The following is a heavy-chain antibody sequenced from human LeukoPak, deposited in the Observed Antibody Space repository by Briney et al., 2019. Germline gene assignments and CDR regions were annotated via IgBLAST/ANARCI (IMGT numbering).Heavy chain of an antibody. CDR1: GFTFSNYG. J-gene: IGHJ4*02. D-gene: IGHD2-2*01. CDR3: TSAAHDY. Sequence: GGSLRLSCAASGFTFSNYGMHWVRQAPGKGLEWATFIRYDGSNQYYADSVKGRFTVSRDNSKNTLFLQMNSLRVEDTAVYYCTSAAHDYWGQGTLVTVSS. V-gene: IGHV3-30*02. CDR2: IRYDGSNQ.